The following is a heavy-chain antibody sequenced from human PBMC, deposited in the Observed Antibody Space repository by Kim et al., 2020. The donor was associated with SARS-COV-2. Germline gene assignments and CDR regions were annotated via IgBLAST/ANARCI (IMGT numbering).Heavy chain of an antibody. J-gene: IGHJ6*02. CDR2: INAGNGNT. V-gene: IGHV1-3*01. CDR1: GYTFTSYA. CDR3: ARDRAPYPNYYYYGMDV. Sequence: ASVKVSCKASGYTFTSYAMHWVRQAPGQRLEWMGWINAGNGNTKYSQKFQGRVTITRDTSASTAYMELSSLRSEDTAVYYCARDRAPYPNYYYYGMDVWGQGTTVTVSS.